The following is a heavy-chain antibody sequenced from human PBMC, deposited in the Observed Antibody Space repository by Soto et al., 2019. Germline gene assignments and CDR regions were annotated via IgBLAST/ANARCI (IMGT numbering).Heavy chain of an antibody. CDR1: GFTFSSYW. CDR3: ARDQGGNGDYVVSTGWFDP. CDR2: IKQDGSEK. J-gene: IGHJ5*02. D-gene: IGHD4-17*01. V-gene: IGHV3-7*01. Sequence: PGGSLRLSCAASGFTFSSYWMSWVRQAPGKGLEWVANIKQDGSEKYYVDSVKGRFTISRDNAKNSLYLQMNSLRAEDTAVYYCARDQGGNGDYVVSTGWFDPWGQGTLVTVSS.